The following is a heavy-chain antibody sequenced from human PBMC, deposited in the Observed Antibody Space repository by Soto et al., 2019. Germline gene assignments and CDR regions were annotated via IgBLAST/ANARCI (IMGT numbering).Heavy chain of an antibody. CDR3: ARARRGYGSSWYNWFDS. Sequence: SETLSLTCAVYGGSFSGYYWSWIRQPPGKGLEWIGEINHSGSTNYNPSLKSRVTISVDTSKNQFSLKLSSVTAAGTAVYYCARARRGYGSSWYNWFDSWGQGTLVTVSS. CDR2: INHSGST. D-gene: IGHD6-13*01. V-gene: IGHV4-34*01. CDR1: GGSFSGYY. J-gene: IGHJ5*01.